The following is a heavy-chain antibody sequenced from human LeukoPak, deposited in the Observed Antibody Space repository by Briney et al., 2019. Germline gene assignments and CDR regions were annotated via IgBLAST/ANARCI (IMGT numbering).Heavy chain of an antibody. CDR2: MYYSGST. V-gene: IGHV4-59*01. CDR1: GASISSYY. J-gene: IGHJ4*02. Sequence: SETVSLTCTVSGASISSYYWNWIRQPPGRGLEWIGYMYYSGSTNFNPSLKSRVTLSIDTSRNQFSLKLASVTAADTAFYFCAREVGRDGYNHFDSWGQGTLVTVSS. CDR3: AREVGRDGYNHFDS. D-gene: IGHD5-24*01.